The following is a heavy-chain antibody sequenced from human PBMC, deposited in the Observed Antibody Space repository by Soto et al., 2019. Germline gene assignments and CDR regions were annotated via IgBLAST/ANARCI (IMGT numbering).Heavy chain of an antibody. CDR1: GFIFGAHA. CDR3: AKDNYDFWSGLDWFDP. D-gene: IGHD3-3*01. J-gene: IGHJ5*02. CDR2: INWIGGST. Sequence: PGGSLRLSCAASGFIFGAHAMSWVRQAPGKGLEWVSAINWIGGSTNYADSVKGRFTISRDNSKNTLYLQMNSLRAEDTAVYYCAKDNYDFWSGLDWFDPWGQGTLVTVSS. V-gene: IGHV3-20*04.